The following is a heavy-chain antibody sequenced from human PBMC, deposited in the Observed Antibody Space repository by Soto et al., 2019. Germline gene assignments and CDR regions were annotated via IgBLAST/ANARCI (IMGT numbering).Heavy chain of an antibody. CDR2: ISSGSKTI. J-gene: IGHJ4*02. CDR1: GFTFSSYS. Sequence: GGSLRLSCAASGFTFSSYSVNWVRQAPGKGLEWVSYISSGSKTIFYADSVKGRFTVSRDNAKNSQYLQMNSLRDEDTAVYYCAREDILGARSFDYWGQGALVTVSS. D-gene: IGHD1-26*01. V-gene: IGHV3-48*02. CDR3: AREDILGARSFDY.